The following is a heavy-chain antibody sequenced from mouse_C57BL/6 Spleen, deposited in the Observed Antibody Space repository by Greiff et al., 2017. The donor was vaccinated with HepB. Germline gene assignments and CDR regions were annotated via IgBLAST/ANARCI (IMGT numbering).Heavy chain of an antibody. D-gene: IGHD2-4*01. V-gene: IGHV1-81*01. CDR1: GYTFTSYG. J-gene: IGHJ4*01. Sequence: VQLVESGAELARPGASVKLSCKASGYTFTSYGISWVKQRTGQGLEWIGEIYPRSGNTYYNEKFKGKATLTADKSSSTAYMELRSLTSEDSAVYFCARRGYDYDLIHAMDYWGQGTSVTVSS. CDR2: IYPRSGNT. CDR3: ARRGYDYDLIHAMDY.